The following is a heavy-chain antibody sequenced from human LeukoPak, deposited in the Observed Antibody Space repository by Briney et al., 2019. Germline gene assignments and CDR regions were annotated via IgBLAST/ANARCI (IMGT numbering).Heavy chain of an antibody. J-gene: IGHJ4*02. CDR1: GGSISSYY. CDR3: ARRDDSSGYHKIFDY. Sequence: SETLSLTCTVSGGSISSYYWNWIRQPPGKGLEWIGYVYYSGSTNYNPSLKSRVTISVDTSKNQFSLKLSSVTAADTAVYYCARRDDSSGYHKIFDYWGPGTLVTVSS. D-gene: IGHD3-22*01. V-gene: IGHV4-59*01. CDR2: VYYSGST.